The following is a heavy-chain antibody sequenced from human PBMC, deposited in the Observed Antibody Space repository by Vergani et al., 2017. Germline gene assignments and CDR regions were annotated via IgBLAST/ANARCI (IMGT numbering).Heavy chain of an antibody. V-gene: IGHV3-23*04. J-gene: IGHJ4*02. Sequence: EVQLVESGGDLAQPGGSLTLSCVAYGLVFSDYTMRWVRQAPGRGLEWVSIISGSATGGVKYFADSEKGRFTIFRDNSKNTLYLQMKSLRADDPAVYYCAKLPGGGIVGPLYYFVSWGRGTLVTVS. CDR3: AKLPGGGIVGPLYYFVS. CDR1: GLVFSDYT. CDR2: ISGSATGGVK. D-gene: IGHD1-26*01.